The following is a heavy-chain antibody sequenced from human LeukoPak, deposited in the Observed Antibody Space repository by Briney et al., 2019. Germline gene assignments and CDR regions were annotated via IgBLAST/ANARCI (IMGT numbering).Heavy chain of an antibody. D-gene: IGHD2-2*01. CDR1: GYSFTSYW. J-gene: IGHJ4*02. CDR3: ARLINCSSTSGYYFDY. CDR2: INPGDSDT. Sequence: GESLKISCKGSGYSFTSYWISWVRQMPGKGLEWMGIINPGDSDTKYSPSFQGQVTISAAKFISTAYLQWSSLKASDTAMYYCARLINCSSTSGYYFDYWGQGTLVTVSS. V-gene: IGHV5-51*01.